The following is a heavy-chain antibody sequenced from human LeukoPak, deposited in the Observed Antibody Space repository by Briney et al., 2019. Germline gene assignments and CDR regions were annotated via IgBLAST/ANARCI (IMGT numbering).Heavy chain of an antibody. CDR1: GGTFSSYA. Sequence: GASVKVSCKASGGTFSSYAISWVRQAPGQGLEWMGWIDPNTGDTDYSQKFHGRVTMTRDTSISAAHIELSRLTFDDTAVYYCAKTKGRCGRTMCYKGMDVWGQGTTVTVSS. J-gene: IGHJ6*02. V-gene: IGHV1-2*02. CDR3: AKTKGRCGRTMCYKGMDV. D-gene: IGHD2-2*02. CDR2: IDPNTGDT.